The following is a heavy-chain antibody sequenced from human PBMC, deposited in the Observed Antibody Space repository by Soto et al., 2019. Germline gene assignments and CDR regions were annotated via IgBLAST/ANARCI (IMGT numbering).Heavy chain of an antibody. CDR3: ARGRHGDY. Sequence: QVHLVQSGAEVKKPGASVKVSCKGSGYAFTTYGITWVRQAPGQGLEWMGWISAHNGNTNYAQKLQGRVTVTRDTSPSTAYMALRSLRSDDTGVYYCARGRHGDYWGHGALVTVSS. CDR1: GYAFTTYG. V-gene: IGHV1-18*01. CDR2: ISAHNGNT. J-gene: IGHJ4*01.